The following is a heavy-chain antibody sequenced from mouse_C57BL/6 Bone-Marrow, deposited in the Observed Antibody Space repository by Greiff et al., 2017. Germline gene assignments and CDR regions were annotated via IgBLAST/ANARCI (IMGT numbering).Heavy chain of an antibody. CDR3: ARGGYYTYAMDY. J-gene: IGHJ4*01. D-gene: IGHD2-3*01. CDR2: IYPGGGYT. V-gene: IGHV1-63*01. CDR1: GYTFTNYW. Sequence: QVQLQQSGAELVRPGTSVKMSCKASGYTFTNYWIGWAKQRPGHGLEWIGDIYPGGGYTNYNEKFKGKATLTADKSSSTAYMQFSSLTSEGSAIYYCARGGYYTYAMDYWGQGTSVTVSS.